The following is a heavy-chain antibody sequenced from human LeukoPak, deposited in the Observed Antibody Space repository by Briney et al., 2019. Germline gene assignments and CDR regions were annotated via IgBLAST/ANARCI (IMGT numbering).Heavy chain of an antibody. D-gene: IGHD5-12*01. J-gene: IGHJ4*02. Sequence: SETLSLTCTVSGVSISSYYWSWIRQPPGKGLEWIGYIYYSGRTNYNPSLKSRVTISVDTSKNQFSLKLSSVTAADTAVYYCARAYSGYDPEDYWGQGTLVTVSS. CDR3: ARAYSGYDPEDY. CDR1: GVSISSYY. CDR2: IYYSGRT. V-gene: IGHV4-59*01.